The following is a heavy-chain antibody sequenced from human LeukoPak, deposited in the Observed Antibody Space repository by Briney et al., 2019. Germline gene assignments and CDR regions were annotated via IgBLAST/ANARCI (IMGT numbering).Heavy chain of an antibody. CDR3: AREIPVAGKRSWFDP. J-gene: IGHJ5*02. CDR2: INQDGSEK. V-gene: IGHV3-7*04. CDR1: GLTLGVYW. D-gene: IGHD6-19*01. Sequence: GGSLRLSCVASGLTLGVYWMTWVRQGPGKGLECVANINQDGSEKNYVDSVKGRFSVSRDNAKNSLFLYINSLRVEDTAIYYCAREIPVAGKRSWFDPWGQGTLVTVSS.